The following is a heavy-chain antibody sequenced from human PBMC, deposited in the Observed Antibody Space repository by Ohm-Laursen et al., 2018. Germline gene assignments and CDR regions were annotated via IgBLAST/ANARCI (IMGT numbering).Heavy chain of an antibody. D-gene: IGHD5-24*01. V-gene: IGHV3-33*01. CDR2: IWHDGSNK. J-gene: IGHJ4*02. CDR3: ARHDGYGR. CDR1: GFTFSSYG. Sequence: LSLTCAASGFTFSSYGMNWVRQAPGKGLEWVAIIWHDGSNKYYADSVKGRFTISRDNSKNTLYLQMNSLRAEDTAVYYCARHDGYGRWGQGTRVTVSS.